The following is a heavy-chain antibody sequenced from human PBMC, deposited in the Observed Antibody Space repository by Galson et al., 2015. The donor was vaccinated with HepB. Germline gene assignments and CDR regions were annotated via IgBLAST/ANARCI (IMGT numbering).Heavy chain of an antibody. CDR1: GYTFTGYY. J-gene: IGHJ6*02. CDR3: ARDGSYCSSTSCYYLVYYYYGMDV. D-gene: IGHD2-2*01. V-gene: IGHV1-2*02. CDR2: INPNSGGT. Sequence: SVKVSCKASGYTFTGYYMHWVRQAPGQGLEWMGWINPNSGGTNYAQKFQGRVTMTRDTSISTAYMELSRLRSDDTAVYYCARDGSYCSSTSCYYLVYYYYGMDVWGQGTTVTVSS.